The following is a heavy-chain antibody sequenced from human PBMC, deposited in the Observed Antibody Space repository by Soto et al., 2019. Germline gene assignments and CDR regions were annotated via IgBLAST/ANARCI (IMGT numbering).Heavy chain of an antibody. D-gene: IGHD2-2*01. CDR2: ISGSGGST. CDR3: AKETLYCSSTSCYGREY. CDR1: GFTFSIYA. V-gene: IGHV3-23*01. Sequence: EVQLLESGGGLVQPGGSLRLSCAASGFTFSIYAMSWVRQAPGKGLEWVSGISGSGGSTYYADSVKGRFTISRDNSKNTLYLQMNSLRAEDTAVYYCAKETLYCSSTSCYGREYWGQGTLVTVSS. J-gene: IGHJ4*02.